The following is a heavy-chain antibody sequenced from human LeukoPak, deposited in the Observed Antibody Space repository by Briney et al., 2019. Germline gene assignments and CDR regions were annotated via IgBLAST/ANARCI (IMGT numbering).Heavy chain of an antibody. J-gene: IGHJ4*02. Sequence: SETLSLTCAVYGGSFSGYYWSWIRQPPGKGLEWIGEINHSGSTNYNPSLKSLVTISVDTSKNQFSLKLSSVTAADTAVYYCAREDRYYDFWSGYYKSANFDYWGQGTLVTVSS. V-gene: IGHV4-34*01. CDR3: AREDRYYDFWSGYYKSANFDY. CDR1: GGSFSGYY. D-gene: IGHD3-3*01. CDR2: INHSGST.